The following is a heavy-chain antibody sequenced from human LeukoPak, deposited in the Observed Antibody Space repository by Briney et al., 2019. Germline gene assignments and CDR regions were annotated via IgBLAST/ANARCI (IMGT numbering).Heavy chain of an antibody. D-gene: IGHD5-18*01. J-gene: IGHJ6*03. Sequence: ASVKVSCKASGYTFTNYGITWVRQAPGQGLEWMGWVSAYNGDTQFAEKFQDRVTMTTDTSTSTAYMELRGLRSDDTAVYYCALCGYSRGVDSPYFYSYLGVWGKGTTVTISS. V-gene: IGHV1-18*01. CDR2: VSAYNGDT. CDR1: GYTFTNYG. CDR3: ALCGYSRGVDSPYFYSYLGV.